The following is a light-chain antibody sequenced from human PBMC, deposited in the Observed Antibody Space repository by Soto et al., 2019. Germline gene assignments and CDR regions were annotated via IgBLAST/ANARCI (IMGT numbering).Light chain of an antibody. V-gene: IGLV1-44*01. CDR3: AAWDDSLTGYV. J-gene: IGLJ1*01. Sequence: QSVLTQPPSASGTPGQRVTISCSGSSSNIGSKTVNWYQQLPGTAPKLLIYGSDQRPSGVPDRFSGSKSGTSASLAISGLQSEDEADYYCAAWDDSLTGYVFGTATKVTV. CDR1: SSNIGSKT. CDR2: GSD.